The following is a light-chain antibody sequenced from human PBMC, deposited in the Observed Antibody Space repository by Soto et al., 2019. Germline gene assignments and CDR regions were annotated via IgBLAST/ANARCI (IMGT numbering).Light chain of an antibody. CDR2: NVY. V-gene: IGLV2-14*03. CDR3: SSYTISRTYV. Sequence: QSALTQPASVSGSPGQSITISCTGTSSDVGAYNFVSWHQQHPGKAPKLIIYNVYDRPSGISYRFSGSKSGNTASLTISGLQGEDEDDYYCSSYTISRTYVFGTGTKVTVL. J-gene: IGLJ1*01. CDR1: SSDVGAYNF.